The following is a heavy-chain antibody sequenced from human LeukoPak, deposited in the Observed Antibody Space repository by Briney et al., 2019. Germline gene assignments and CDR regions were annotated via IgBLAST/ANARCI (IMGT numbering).Heavy chain of an antibody. J-gene: IGHJ4*02. CDR1: GGSLSTGDYS. D-gene: IGHD4-17*01. Sequence: SETLSLTCTVSGGSLSTGDYSWSWIRQPPGKGLEWIGYVHHSGQSGYIYYNPSLKSRVVISVDMSNNQVSLHLSSGTAADTAVYYCATKPNGAYYFDLWGQGALVTVSA. V-gene: IGHV4-30-4*01. CDR2: VHHSGQSGYI. CDR3: ATKPNGAYYFDL.